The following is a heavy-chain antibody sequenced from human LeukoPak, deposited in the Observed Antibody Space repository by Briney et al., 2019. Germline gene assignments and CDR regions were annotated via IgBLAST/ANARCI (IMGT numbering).Heavy chain of an antibody. CDR2: IYYSGST. Sequence: SETLSLTCTVSGGSISGTSYYWGWIRQPPGKGLEWIGSIYYSGSTYYNPSLESRVTISVDTSKNQFSLKLSSVTAADTAVYYCARVQSRLSWFDPWGQGTLVTVSS. CDR3: ARVQSRLSWFDP. J-gene: IGHJ5*02. V-gene: IGHV4-39*07. CDR1: GGSISGTSYY.